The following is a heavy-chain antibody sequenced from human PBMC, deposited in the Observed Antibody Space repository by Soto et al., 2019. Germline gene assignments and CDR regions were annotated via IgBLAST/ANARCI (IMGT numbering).Heavy chain of an antibody. CDR3: VKFMGLAYHYYYMDV. CDR1: GFTFSTYG. V-gene: IGHV3-23*01. CDR2: YGGSGGST. Sequence: DVQLLESGGGSVQRGGSLRLSCAATGFTFSTYGMTWVRQAPGKGLEWVSYGGSGGSTYYADSVKGRFTISRDNSKNTLYLQMNSLRAEDTAVYYCVKFMGLAYHYYYMDVWGNWTAVTVSS. J-gene: IGHJ6*03. D-gene: IGHD3-16*01.